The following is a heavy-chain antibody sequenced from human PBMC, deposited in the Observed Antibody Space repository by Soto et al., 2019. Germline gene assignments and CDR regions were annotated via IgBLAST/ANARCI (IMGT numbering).Heavy chain of an antibody. CDR3: ARDPRTARASAMDV. V-gene: IGHV3-33*01. CDR1: GFIFSNFG. Sequence: PGGSLRLSCTASGFIFSNFGMHWVRQAPGKGLEWVAGVWYDGSNGVSAESVKGRFTISRDNSKNTLYLQMTSLRAEDTAVNYCARDPRTARASAMDVWGQGTTVTVSS. D-gene: IGHD6-6*01. CDR2: VWYDGSNG. J-gene: IGHJ6*02.